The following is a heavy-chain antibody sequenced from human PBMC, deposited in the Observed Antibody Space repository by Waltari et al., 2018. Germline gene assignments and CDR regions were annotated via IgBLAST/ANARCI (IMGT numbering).Heavy chain of an antibody. CDR2: INPSGADT. CDR3: ARGFVATAGNNWFDP. Sequence: QVQLVQSGAEVKKPGASVKVSCKASGYIFTSNYIHWVRQAPGQGLEWMGRINPSGADTTYAEKFQGRFVMTTDTSTSTAYLELRNLRSEDTAVYYCARGFVATAGNNWFDPWGQGTLVTVSS. V-gene: IGHV1-46*01. CDR1: GYIFTSNY. J-gene: IGHJ5*02. D-gene: IGHD6-13*01.